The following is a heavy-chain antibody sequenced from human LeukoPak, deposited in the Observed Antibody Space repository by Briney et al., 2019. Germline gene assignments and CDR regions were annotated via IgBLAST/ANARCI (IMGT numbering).Heavy chain of an antibody. CDR1: GFTFSSYG. D-gene: IGHD3-10*01. Sequence: GGSLRLSCAASGFTFSSYGMHWVRQAPGKGLEWVAFIRHEGSNKYYADSAKGRFTISRDNSKNTLYLQMNSLRSDDTAVYYCARDYWPSYGSGSYYLYWGQGTLVTVSS. J-gene: IGHJ4*02. CDR3: ARDYWPSYGSGSYYLY. V-gene: IGHV3-30*02. CDR2: IRHEGSNK.